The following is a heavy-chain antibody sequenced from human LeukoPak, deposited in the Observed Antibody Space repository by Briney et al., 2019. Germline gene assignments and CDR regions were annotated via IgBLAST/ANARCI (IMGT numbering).Heavy chain of an antibody. V-gene: IGHV6-1*01. CDR2: TYYRSKW. CDR3: SLARSEYHYGMDV. CDR1: GDSVSSISVA. J-gene: IGHJ6*02. Sequence: SQTLSLTCAISGDSVSSISVAWNSIRQSPSRGLEWLGRTYYRSKWYAVSVKSRINISPDTSKNQFSLQLTSVTPEDTAVYYCSLARSEYHYGMDVWGQGTTVTVSS.